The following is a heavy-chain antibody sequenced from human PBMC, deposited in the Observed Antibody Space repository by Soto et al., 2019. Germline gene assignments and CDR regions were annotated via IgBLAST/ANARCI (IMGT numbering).Heavy chain of an antibody. CDR1: GYSFMTYA. Sequence: ASVKVSCKTSGYSFMTYAIHWVRQAPGQSLEWMGWINAGNGNAKYSQNFQGRVTITRDTSANTVYMELSSLRSEDTALYYCARETFSVPTYSCDSWGQGTLVTVSS. D-gene: IGHD2-21*01. CDR3: ARETFSVPTYSCDS. V-gene: IGHV1-3*01. CDR2: INAGNGNA. J-gene: IGHJ4*02.